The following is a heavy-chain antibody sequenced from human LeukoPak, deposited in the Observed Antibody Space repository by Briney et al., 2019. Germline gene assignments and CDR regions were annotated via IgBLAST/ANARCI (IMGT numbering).Heavy chain of an antibody. V-gene: IGHV3-7*01. D-gene: IGHD6-6*01. CDR3: ARGIAARN. J-gene: IGHJ4*02. Sequence: GGSLRLSCAVSGLTFSSSWMDWVRQAPGKGLEWVASINPEGSEKYSADSVKGRFTISRDNAKNSLYLQMNSLRAEDTAVYYCARGIAARNWGQGTLVTVSS. CDR2: INPEGSEK. CDR1: GLTFSSSW.